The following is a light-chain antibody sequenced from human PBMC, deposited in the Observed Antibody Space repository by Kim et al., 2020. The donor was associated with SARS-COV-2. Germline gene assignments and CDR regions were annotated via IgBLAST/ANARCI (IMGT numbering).Light chain of an antibody. CDR3: QQSYSSPYT. V-gene: IGKV1-39*01. CDR1: QNTNNY. CDR2: AAS. J-gene: IGKJ2*01. Sequence: DIQMTQSPSSLSASVGDRVSITCRASQNTNNYLNWYQQKPGKAPKLLIYAASSLQSGVPSRFSGSGSGIDFTFTISSLHPEDFATYYCQQSYSSPYTFGQGTKLEI.